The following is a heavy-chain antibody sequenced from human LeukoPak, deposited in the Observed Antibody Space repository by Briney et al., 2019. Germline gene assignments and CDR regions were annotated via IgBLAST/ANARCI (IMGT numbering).Heavy chain of an antibody. D-gene: IGHD3-3*01. CDR3: AKGTFWSGYYADYFDY. CDR2: ISGSGGST. J-gene: IGHJ4*02. CDR1: GFTFSSCA. V-gene: IGHV3-23*01. Sequence: GGSLRLSCAASGFTFSSCAMSWVRQAPGKGLEWDSAISGSGGSTYYADSVKGRFTISRDNSKNTLYLQMNSLRAEDTAVYYCAKGTFWSGYYADYFDYWGQGTLVTVSS.